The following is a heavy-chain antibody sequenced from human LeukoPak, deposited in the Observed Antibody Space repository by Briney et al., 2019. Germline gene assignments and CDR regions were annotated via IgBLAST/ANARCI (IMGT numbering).Heavy chain of an antibody. J-gene: IGHJ5*02. CDR3: AKAYDILTGYSLFDP. CDR1: GFTFSSYW. V-gene: IGHV3-7*01. Sequence: GGPLRLSCAASGFTFSSYWMSWVRQAPGKGLEWVANINQDGSEKYYVDSVKGRFTISRDNSKNTLYLQMNSLRAEDTAVYYCAKAYDILTGYSLFDPWGQGTLVTVSS. D-gene: IGHD3-9*01. CDR2: INQDGSEK.